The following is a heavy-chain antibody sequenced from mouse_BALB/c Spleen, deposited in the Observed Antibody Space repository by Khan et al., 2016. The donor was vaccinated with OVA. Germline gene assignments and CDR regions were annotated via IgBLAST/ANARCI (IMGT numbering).Heavy chain of an antibody. J-gene: IGHJ3*01. CDR3: ARHNYGPFAY. CDR2: INSDGDYT. CDR1: GFTFSTFA. D-gene: IGHD1-1*01. V-gene: IGHV5-9-3*01. Sequence: VELVESGGGLVKPGGSLKLSCIASGFTFSTFAMSWVRQTPEKRLEWVATINSDGDYTYYPDSVKGRFTISRDSAKNTLSLQMSSLRSDDTAMYYCARHNYGPFAYWGQGTLVTVSA.